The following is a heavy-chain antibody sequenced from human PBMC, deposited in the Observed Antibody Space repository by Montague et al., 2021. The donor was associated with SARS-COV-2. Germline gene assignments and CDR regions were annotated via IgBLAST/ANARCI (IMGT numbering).Heavy chain of an antibody. CDR2: IYYSGST. Sequence: TLSLTCIVSGGSISSGGYYWSWIRQHPGKGLEWIGYIYYSGSTYYNPSLKSRLSISLDTSKNHFSLRLSSVTAADTAVYYCARSESPSYSSSPFDYWGQGPWSPSPQ. J-gene: IGHJ4*02. V-gene: IGHV4-31*03. CDR1: GGSISSGGYY. D-gene: IGHD6-13*01. CDR3: ARSESPSYSSSPFDY.